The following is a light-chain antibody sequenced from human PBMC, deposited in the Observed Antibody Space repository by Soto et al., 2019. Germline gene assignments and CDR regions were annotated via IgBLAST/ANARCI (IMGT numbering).Light chain of an antibody. Sequence: DIVLTQSPGTLSLSPGDRATLSCRASQSVSSSYIAWYQQIPGQAPRLLIYGTTSRATGIPDRFSGSWSGTDFTLTSSRLEHEYVAVYYCQQYGNSLAFGGGTKVEI. CDR2: GTT. CDR1: QSVSSSY. CDR3: QQYGNSLA. J-gene: IGKJ4*02. V-gene: IGKV3-20*01.